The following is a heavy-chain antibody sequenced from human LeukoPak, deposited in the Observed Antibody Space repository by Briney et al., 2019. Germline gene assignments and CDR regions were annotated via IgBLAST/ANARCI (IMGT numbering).Heavy chain of an antibody. Sequence: SETLSLTCSVSGVSGGSISSYYWSWIRQPPGKGLEWIGCIYYSGSTNYNPSLKSRVTISVDTSKNQFSLKLSSVTAADTAVYYCARAPPNELLWFGELFFDYWGQGTLVTVSS. CDR2: IYYSGST. V-gene: IGHV4-59*01. D-gene: IGHD3-10*01. J-gene: IGHJ4*02. CDR3: ARAPPNELLWFGELFFDY. CDR1: GGSISSYY.